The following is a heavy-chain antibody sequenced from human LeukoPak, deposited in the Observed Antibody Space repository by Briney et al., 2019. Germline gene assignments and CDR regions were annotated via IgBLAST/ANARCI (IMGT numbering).Heavy chain of an antibody. CDR1: GFTFDDYA. V-gene: IGHV3-43D*03. CDR3: AKDNGYYYGSGSYGTYYYGMDV. J-gene: IGHJ6*02. CDR2: ISWDGGST. D-gene: IGHD3-10*01. Sequence: GGSLRLSCAASGFTFDDYAMHWVRQAPGKGLEWVSLISWDGGSTYYADSVKGRFTISRDNSKNSLYLQMNSLRAEDTALYYCAKDNGYYYGSGSYGTYYYGMDVWGQGTTVTVSS.